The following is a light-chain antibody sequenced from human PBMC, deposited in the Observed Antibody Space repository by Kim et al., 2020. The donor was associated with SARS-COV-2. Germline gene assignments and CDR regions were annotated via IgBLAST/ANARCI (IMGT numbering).Light chain of an antibody. V-gene: IGKV1-39*01. Sequence: SASEGDRVTITCRASQSSISYLNWYQQKPGKATKLLMYGATSLQSGVPSRFSGSGSGTDITLTISSLQPEDFATYYCQQSYRTPLTFGGGTKVEI. CDR1: QSSISY. J-gene: IGKJ4*01. CDR2: GAT. CDR3: QQSYRTPLT.